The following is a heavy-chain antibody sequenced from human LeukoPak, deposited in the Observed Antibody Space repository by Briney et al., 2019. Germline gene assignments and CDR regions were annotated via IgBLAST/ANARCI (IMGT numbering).Heavy chain of an antibody. V-gene: IGHV3-21*01. J-gene: IGHJ4*02. CDR3: ARGQQWLVRQYFDY. Sequence: GGSLRLSCAASGFTFSSYSMNWVRQAPGKGLEWVSSISSSSSYIYYADSVKGRFTISRDNAKNSLYLQMNSLRAEDTAVYYCARGQQWLVRQYFDYWGQGTLVTVSS. CDR2: ISSSSSYI. D-gene: IGHD6-19*01. CDR1: GFTFSSYS.